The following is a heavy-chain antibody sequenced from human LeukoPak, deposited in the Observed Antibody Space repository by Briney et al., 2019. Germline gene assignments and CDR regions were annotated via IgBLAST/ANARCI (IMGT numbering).Heavy chain of an antibody. CDR2: ISTHNGNT. CDR3: ARGRGPYCGGDCPLDY. CDR1: GYTFSNYV. V-gene: IGHV1-18*01. J-gene: IGHJ4*02. D-gene: IGHD2-21*02. Sequence: ASVKVSCKASGYTFSNYVINWVRQAPGQGLECMGWISTHNGNTNYAQKFHGRVTMTTDTSTSTVYMELRSLRSDATAVYYCARGRGPYCGGDCPLDYWGQGTLVTVSS.